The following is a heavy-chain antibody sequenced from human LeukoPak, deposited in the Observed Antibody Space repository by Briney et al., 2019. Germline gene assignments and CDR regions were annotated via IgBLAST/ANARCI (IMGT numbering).Heavy chain of an antibody. CDR1: GGTFSSYA. D-gene: IGHD5-18*01. CDR3: AREGTPRLDTAMVTGMNWFDP. Sequence: ASVKVSCKASGGTFSSYAISWVRQAPGQGLEWMGGIIPIFGTANYAQKFQGRVTITADKSTSTAYMELSSLRSEDTAVYYCAREGTPRLDTAMVTGMNWFDPWGQGTLVTVSS. CDR2: IIPIFGTA. V-gene: IGHV1-69*06. J-gene: IGHJ5*02.